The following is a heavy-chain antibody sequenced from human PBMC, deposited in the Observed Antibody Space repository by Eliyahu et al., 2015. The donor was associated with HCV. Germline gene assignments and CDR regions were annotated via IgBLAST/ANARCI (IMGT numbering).Heavy chain of an antibody. CDR3: TKNPAGGYRYGDY. D-gene: IGHD5-18*01. CDR2: IXGGGGTT. V-gene: IGHV3-23*01. J-gene: IGHJ4*02. Sequence: EVQLLESGGGLVQPGGSLRLSCAAXGXTFSSYAMXWVRQAPGKGLXXVSAIXGGGGTTYHADSVKGRFSISRDNSKNTLYLQMDSLRAEDTAVYYCTKNPAGGYRYGDYWGQGTLVTVSS. CDR1: GXTFSSYA.